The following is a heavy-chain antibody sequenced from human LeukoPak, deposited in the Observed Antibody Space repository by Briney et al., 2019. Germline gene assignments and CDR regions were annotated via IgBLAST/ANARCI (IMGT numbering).Heavy chain of an antibody. V-gene: IGHV4-61*02. D-gene: IGHD4-17*01. CDR1: GGSISSGNYY. J-gene: IGHJ4*02. CDR2: IYTSGST. Sequence: SETLSLTCTVSGGSISSGNYYWNWIRQPAGKGLEWIGRIYTSGSTNYNPSLKSRVTISVDTSKNQFSLKLNSVTAADTAVYYCARASHDYGDYSHFDYWGQGTLVTVSS. CDR3: ARASHDYGDYSHFDY.